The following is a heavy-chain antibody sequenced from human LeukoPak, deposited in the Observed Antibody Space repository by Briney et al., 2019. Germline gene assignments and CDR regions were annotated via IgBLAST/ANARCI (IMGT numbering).Heavy chain of an antibody. CDR1: GFTFTNYP. V-gene: IGHV3-30*04. CDR2: ISHDGTTK. CDR3: ASPYYYDGSSYYHFFDH. Sequence: GGSLRLSCAASGFTFTNYPVHWVRQAPGKGLEWVTVISHDGTTKYYADSVKGRFTISRDNSRNNMRTEDTAVYYCASPYYYDGSSYYHFFDHWGQGTLVTVSS. D-gene: IGHD3-22*01. J-gene: IGHJ4*02.